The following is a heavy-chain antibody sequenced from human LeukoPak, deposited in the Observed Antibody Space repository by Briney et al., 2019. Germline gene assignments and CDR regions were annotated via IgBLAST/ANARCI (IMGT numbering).Heavy chain of an antibody. Sequence: PSETLSLTCTVSGGSISSYYWSWIRQPPGKGLEWIGYIYYSGSTNYNPSLKSRVTISVDTSKNQFSLKLSSVTAADTAVYYCARHGSSSWYIPSWFDPWGQGTLVTVSS. V-gene: IGHV4-59*08. CDR3: ARHGSSSWYIPSWFDP. D-gene: IGHD6-13*01. J-gene: IGHJ5*02. CDR1: GGSISSYY. CDR2: IYYSGST.